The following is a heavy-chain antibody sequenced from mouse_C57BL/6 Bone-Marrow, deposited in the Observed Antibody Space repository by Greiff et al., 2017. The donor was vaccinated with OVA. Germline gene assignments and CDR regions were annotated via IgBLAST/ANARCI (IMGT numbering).Heavy chain of an antibody. J-gene: IGHJ3*01. D-gene: IGHD4-1*01. CDR2: IDPSDSYT. Sequence: QVQLKESGAELVKPGASVKLSCKASGYTFTSYWMQWVKQRPGQGLEWIGEIDPSDSYTNYNQKFKGKATLTVDTSSSTAYMQLSSLTSEDSAVYYCARYWDRFAYWGQGTLVTVSA. CDR1: GYTFTSYW. V-gene: IGHV1-50*01. CDR3: ARYWDRFAY.